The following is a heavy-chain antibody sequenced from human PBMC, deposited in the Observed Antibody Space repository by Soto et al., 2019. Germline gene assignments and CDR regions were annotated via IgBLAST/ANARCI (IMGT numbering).Heavy chain of an antibody. CDR2: ISYDGSNK. CDR3: AKGPSMDHGGYYYYYYGMDV. J-gene: IGHJ6*02. Sequence: VGSLRLSCAASGFTFSSYGMHWVRQAPGKGLEWVAVISYDGSNKYYADSVKGRFTISRDNSKNTLYLQMNSLRAEDTAVYYCAKGPSMDHGGYYYYYYGMDVWGQGTTVTVSS. CDR1: GFTFSSYG. D-gene: IGHD3-10*01. V-gene: IGHV3-30*18.